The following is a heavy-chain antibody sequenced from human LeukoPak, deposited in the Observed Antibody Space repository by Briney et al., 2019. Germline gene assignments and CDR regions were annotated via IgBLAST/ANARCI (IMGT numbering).Heavy chain of an antibody. CDR1: GFTFNSYW. V-gene: IGHV3-7*01. D-gene: IGHD3-3*01. CDR3: AGGPGFLIDC. CDR2: INQGGSQK. J-gene: IGHJ4*02. Sequence: PGGSLRLSCAASGFTFNSYWMSWVRQATGKGLEWVANINQGGSQKHYVDSVKGRLTISRDNANNLLYLQMDSLRAEDTAVYYCAGGPGFLIDCWGQGSLVTVSS.